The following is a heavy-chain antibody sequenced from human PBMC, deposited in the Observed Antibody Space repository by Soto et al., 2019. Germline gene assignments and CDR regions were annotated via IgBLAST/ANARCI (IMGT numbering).Heavy chain of an antibody. CDR2: TYHRGSI. V-gene: IGHV4-59*01. CDR3: ARIGSXHVALEY. Sequence: PSETLSLTCSVSGVSISSYFWSLIRQAPGRGLEWIGYTYHRGSINYSPSLKSRVAISLDTSENQFSLKVTSVTAADTAVYYCARIGSXHVALEYWGQGTPVNDS. J-gene: IGHJ4*02. D-gene: IGHD6-13*01. CDR1: GVSISSYF.